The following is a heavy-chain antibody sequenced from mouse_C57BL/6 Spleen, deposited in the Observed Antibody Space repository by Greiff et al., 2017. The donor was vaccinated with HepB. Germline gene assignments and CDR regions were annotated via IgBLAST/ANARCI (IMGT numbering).Heavy chain of an antibody. Sequence: VQLQQSGPELVKPGASVKISCKASGYSFTGYYINWVKQSPEKSLEWIGEINPSTGGTTYNQKFKAKATLTVDKSSSTAYMQLKSLTSEDSAVYDCARAKLGLFDYWGQGTTLTVSS. CDR3: ARAKLGLFDY. CDR2: INPSTGGT. V-gene: IGHV1-42*01. J-gene: IGHJ2*01. D-gene: IGHD4-1*01. CDR1: GYSFTGYY.